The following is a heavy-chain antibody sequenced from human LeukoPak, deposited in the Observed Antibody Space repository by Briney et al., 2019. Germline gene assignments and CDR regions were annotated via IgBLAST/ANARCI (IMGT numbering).Heavy chain of an antibody. CDR3: AGSYYVSGSYIPFDY. D-gene: IGHD3-10*01. J-gene: IGHJ4*02. CDR1: GGSISSSSYY. V-gene: IGHV4-39*07. Sequence: SETLSLTCTVSGGSISSSSYYGGWIRQPPGKGLEWIGTIYYSGSTYYNPSLKSRVTISVDTSKNQFSLNLSSVTAADTAVYFCAGSYYVSGSYIPFDYWGQGTLVTVSS. CDR2: IYYSGST.